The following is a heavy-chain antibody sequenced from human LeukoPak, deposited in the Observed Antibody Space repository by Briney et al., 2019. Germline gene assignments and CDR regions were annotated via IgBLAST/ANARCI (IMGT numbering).Heavy chain of an antibody. CDR3: ARVPVVVAATSYWFDP. CDR2: ISSSSSTI. D-gene: IGHD2-15*01. V-gene: IGHV3-48*01. J-gene: IGHJ5*02. CDR1: GFTFSSYS. Sequence: GGSLRLSCAASGFTFSSYSMNWVRQAPGKGLEWVSYISSSSSTIYYADSVKGRFTISRDNAKNSLYLQMNSLRAEDTAVYYCARVPVVVAATSYWFDPWGQGTLVTVSS.